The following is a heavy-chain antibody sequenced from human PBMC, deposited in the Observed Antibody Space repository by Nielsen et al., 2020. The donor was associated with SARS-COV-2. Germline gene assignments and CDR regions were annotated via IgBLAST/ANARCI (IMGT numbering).Heavy chain of an antibody. CDR1: GGSFSGYY. D-gene: IGHD4-17*01. Sequence: SETLSLTCAVYGGSFSGYYWSWIQQPPGKGLEWIGYIYYSGSTNYNPSLKSRVTISVDTSKNQFSLKLSSVTAADTAVYYCARAPLYGDPFDYWGQGTLVTVSS. CDR3: ARAPLYGDPFDY. V-gene: IGHV4-59*01. CDR2: IYYSGST. J-gene: IGHJ4*02.